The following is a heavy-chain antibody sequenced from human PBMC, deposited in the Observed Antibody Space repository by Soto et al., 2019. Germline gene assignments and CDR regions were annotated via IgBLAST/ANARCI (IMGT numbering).Heavy chain of an antibody. CDR3: ARSFNDLTTYFDY. Sequence: QSLSSASSGVSVTDHYMTWVRQAPGKGLERVSVLYSGGSAYYGDSVKGRFTISRDSSTNTLYLQMNSLKVGDTAFYFCARSFNDLTTYFDYWSEGTLVTVSS. J-gene: IGHJ4*02. CDR2: LYSGGSA. V-gene: IGHV3-53*01. CDR1: GVSVTDHY. D-gene: IGHD4-17*01.